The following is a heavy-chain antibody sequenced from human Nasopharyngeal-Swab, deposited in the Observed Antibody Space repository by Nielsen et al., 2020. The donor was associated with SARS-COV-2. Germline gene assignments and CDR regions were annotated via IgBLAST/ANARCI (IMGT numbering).Heavy chain of an antibody. Sequence: SETLSLTCTVSGGSIGSGSYYWSWIRQPAGKGLEWIGRIYTSGSTNYNPSLKSRVTISVDTSKNQFSLKLSSVTAADTAVYYCATRLYCSSTSCYVGDAFDIWGQGTMVTVSS. CDR2: IYTSGST. J-gene: IGHJ3*02. V-gene: IGHV4-61*02. D-gene: IGHD2-2*01. CDR1: GGSIGSGSYY. CDR3: ATRLYCSSTSCYVGDAFDI.